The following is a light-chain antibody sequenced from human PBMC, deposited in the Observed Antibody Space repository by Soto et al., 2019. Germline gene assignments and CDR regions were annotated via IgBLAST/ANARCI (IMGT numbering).Light chain of an antibody. CDR1: SSNIGAGYD. CDR2: GNS. J-gene: IGLJ1*01. CDR3: PSYDSSLSVAYV. Sequence: QSVLTQPPSVSGAPGQRVTISCTGSSSNIGAGYDVHWYQQLPGTAPKLLIYGNSNRPSGVPDRFSGSKSGTSASLAITGLQAEDEADYYCPSYDSSLSVAYVFRTGTKVTVL. V-gene: IGLV1-40*01.